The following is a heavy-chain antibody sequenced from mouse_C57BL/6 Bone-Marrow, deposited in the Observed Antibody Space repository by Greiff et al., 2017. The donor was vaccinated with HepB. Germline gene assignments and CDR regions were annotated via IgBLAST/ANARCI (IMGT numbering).Heavy chain of an antibody. V-gene: IGHV5-4*01. CDR2: ISDGGSYT. D-gene: IGHD6-5*01. CDR3: AREGSPYFRGAMDY. J-gene: IGHJ4*01. Sequence: EVQRVESGGGLVKPGGSLKLSCAASGFTFSSYAMSWVRQTPEKRLEWVATISDGGSYTYYPDNVKGRFTISRDNAKNNLYLQMSHLKAEDTAMYYWAREGSPYFRGAMDYWGQGTSVTVSS. CDR1: GFTFSSYA.